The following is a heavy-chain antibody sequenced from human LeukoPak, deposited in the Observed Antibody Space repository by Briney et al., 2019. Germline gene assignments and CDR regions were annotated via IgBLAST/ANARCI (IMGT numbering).Heavy chain of an antibody. CDR2: INPNSGGT. CDR3: ARVLVLGATGAGY. D-gene: IGHD1-26*01. V-gene: IGHV1-2*02. Sequence: EASVKVSCKASGYTFTGYYMHWVRQAPGQGLEWMGWINPNSGGTNYAQKFQGRVTMTRDTSTSTAYMELSRLTSDDTAVYYCARVLVLGATGAGYWGQGTLVTVSS. J-gene: IGHJ4*02. CDR1: GYTFTGYY.